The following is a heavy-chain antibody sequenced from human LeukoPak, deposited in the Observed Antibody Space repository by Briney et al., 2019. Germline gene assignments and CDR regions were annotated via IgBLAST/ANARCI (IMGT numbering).Heavy chain of an antibody. V-gene: IGHV3-7*03. Sequence: GGSLRLSCAASGFTFSSHWMSWVRQAPGKGLEWMANIKQDGSEKYYVDSVKGRFTISRDNAENSLYLQMNSLRAEDTAVYYCVRAPYSSSWYEGWFDPWGQGTLVTVSS. CDR2: IKQDGSEK. D-gene: IGHD6-13*01. CDR1: GFTFSSHW. J-gene: IGHJ5*02. CDR3: VRAPYSSSWYEGWFDP.